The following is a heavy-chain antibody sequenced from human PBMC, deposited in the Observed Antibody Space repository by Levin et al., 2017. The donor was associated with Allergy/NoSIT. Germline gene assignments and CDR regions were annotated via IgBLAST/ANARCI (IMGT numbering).Heavy chain of an antibody. V-gene: IGHV3-30-3*01. CDR3: ARANPGEVDFLIEF. J-gene: IGHJ4*02. CDR2: LSDDGTTS. CDR1: GFTFSSYA. Sequence: GGSLRLSCGVSGFTFSSYAMHWARQAPGKGLEWVAVLSDDGTTSYYIDSVKGRFTISRDNARNTLYLQMNTLRVEDTAVYFCARANPGEVDFLIEFWGQGTQVTVSS. D-gene: IGHD3/OR15-3a*01.